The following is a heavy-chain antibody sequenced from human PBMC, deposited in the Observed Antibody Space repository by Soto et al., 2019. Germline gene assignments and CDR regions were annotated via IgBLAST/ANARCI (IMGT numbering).Heavy chain of an antibody. CDR1: GYTFTSYG. J-gene: IGHJ5*02. V-gene: IGHV1-18*01. CDR3: ARAPSDPKYNWNSNWFDP. Sequence: ASVKVSCEASGYTFTSYGISWVRQAPGQGLEWMGWISAYNGNTNYAQKLQGRLTMTTDTSTSTAYMELRSLRSDDTAVYYCARAPSDPKYNWNSNWFDPWGQGTLVTVSS. D-gene: IGHD1-20*01. CDR2: ISAYNGNT.